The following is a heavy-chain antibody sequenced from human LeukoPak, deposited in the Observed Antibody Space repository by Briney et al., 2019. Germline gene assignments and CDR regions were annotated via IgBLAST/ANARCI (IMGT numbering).Heavy chain of an antibody. D-gene: IGHD3-10*01. CDR1: GFTFSSYG. V-gene: IGHV3-30*18. Sequence: GGSLRPSCAASGFTFSSYGMHWVRQAPGKGLEWVAVISYDGSNKYYADSVKGRFTISRDNSKNTLYLQMNSLRAEDTAVYYCAKAGPRGVRDYYFDYWGQGTLVTVSS. CDR2: ISYDGSNK. CDR3: AKAGPRGVRDYYFDY. J-gene: IGHJ4*02.